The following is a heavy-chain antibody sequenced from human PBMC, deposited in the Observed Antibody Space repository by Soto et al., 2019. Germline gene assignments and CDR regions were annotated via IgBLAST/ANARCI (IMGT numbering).Heavy chain of an antibody. CDR2: ISGSGGST. CDR1: GFTFSSYA. D-gene: IGHD1-26*01. J-gene: IGHJ4*02. V-gene: IGHV3-23*01. CDR3: AKGQSYRTYYFDY. Sequence: VASLRLSCAASGFTFSSYAMSWVRQAPGKGLEWVSAISGSGGSTYYADSVKGRFTISRDNSKNTLYVQMNSLRAEDTAVYYCAKGQSYRTYYFDYWGQGTLVTVSS.